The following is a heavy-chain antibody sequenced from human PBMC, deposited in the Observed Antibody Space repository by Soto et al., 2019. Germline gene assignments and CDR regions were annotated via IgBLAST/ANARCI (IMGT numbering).Heavy chain of an antibody. CDR2: IHYTGIT. D-gene: IGHD2-21*01. Sequence: SETLSLTCTVSGGSINSGAYYWNWIRQHPGKGLEWIGYIHYTGITYQNPSLNSRVTMSLDTSKTHFSLKLTSVTSADTAVYYCAAQRIAQGQFDDSWGQGTLVTVSS. CDR1: GGSINSGAYY. J-gene: IGHJ4*02. CDR3: AAQRIAQGQFDDS. V-gene: IGHV4-31*03.